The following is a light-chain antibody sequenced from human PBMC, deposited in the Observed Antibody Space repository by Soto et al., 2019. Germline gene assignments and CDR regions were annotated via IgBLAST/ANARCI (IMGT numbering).Light chain of an antibody. CDR2: GAS. J-gene: IGKJ1*01. Sequence: EIVMTQSPATLSVSPGERATFSCRASQSVSSNLAWYQQKPGQAPRLLIYGASTRATGITARFSGSGSGTEFTLTIGSLQSEDFAVYYCQQYNNWPWAFGQGTKVEIK. CDR3: QQYNNWPWA. CDR1: QSVSSN. V-gene: IGKV3-15*01.